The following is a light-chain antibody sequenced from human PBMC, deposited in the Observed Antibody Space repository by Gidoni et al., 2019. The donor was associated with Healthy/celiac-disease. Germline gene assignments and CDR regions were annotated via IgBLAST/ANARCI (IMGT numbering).Light chain of an antibody. CDR1: QSVSSSY. Sequence: EIVLTQSPGTLSLSPGERATLSCRASQSVSSSYLAWYQQKPGQAPRLLIYGASSRATGIPDRFSGSGSGTDFTLTISRLDPEDFAVYYCQQYGSSPPYTFXQXTKLXTK. CDR2: GAS. CDR3: QQYGSSPPYT. J-gene: IGKJ2*01. V-gene: IGKV3-20*01.